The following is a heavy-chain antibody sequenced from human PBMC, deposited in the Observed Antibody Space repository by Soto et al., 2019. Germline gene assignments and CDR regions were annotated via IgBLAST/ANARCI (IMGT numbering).Heavy chain of an antibody. D-gene: IGHD3-10*01. CDR1: RGSFSGYY. V-gene: IGHV4-34*01. CDR3: ARGEGILWFGGRRIWFDP. CDR2: INHSGST. J-gene: IGHJ5*02. Sequence: PSDTLCISCALYRGSFSGYYWSWIRQPPGKGLEWIGEINHSGSTNYNPSLKSRVTISVDTSKNQFSLKLSSVTAADTAVYYCARGEGILWFGGRRIWFDPWCQGTLVTVSS.